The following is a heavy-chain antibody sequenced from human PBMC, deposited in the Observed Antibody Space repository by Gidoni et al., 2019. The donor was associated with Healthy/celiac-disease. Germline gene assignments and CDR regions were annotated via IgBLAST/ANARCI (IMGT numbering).Heavy chain of an antibody. CDR2: ISCSGGST. CDR1: GFPFSSYA. D-gene: IGHD3-22*01. CDR3: VGGAYDSSGYYYGFDY. V-gene: IGHV3-23*01. Sequence: EVQLLESGGGLVQPGGYLRLSCAASGFPFSSYAMSWVRQAPGKGLEWVSAISCSGGSTYYADSVKGRFTISRDNSKNTLYLQMNSLRAEDTAVYYCVGGAYDSSGYYYGFDYWGQGTLVTVSS. J-gene: IGHJ4*02.